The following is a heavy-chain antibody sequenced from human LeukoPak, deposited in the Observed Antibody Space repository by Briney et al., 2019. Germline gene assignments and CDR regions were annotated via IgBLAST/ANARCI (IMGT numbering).Heavy chain of an antibody. D-gene: IGHD1-26*01. CDR1: GFTFSSYG. J-gene: IGHJ4*02. CDR2: ISGSGGST. Sequence: GRSLRLSCAASGFTFSSYGMRWVRQAPGKGLEWVSGISGSGGSTYYADSVKGRFSISRDNSKNTLYLQLNSLRVDDTAEYYCAKAHGGSYHSGIDWGQGTLVIVSS. CDR3: AKAHGGSYHSGID. V-gene: IGHV3-23*01.